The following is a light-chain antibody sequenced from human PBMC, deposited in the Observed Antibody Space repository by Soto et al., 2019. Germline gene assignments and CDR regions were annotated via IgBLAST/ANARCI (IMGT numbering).Light chain of an antibody. CDR3: SSYSNSRTLV. CDR1: SSDVGAYHY. Sequence: QSALTQPASVSGSPGQSITISCTGTSSDVGAYHYVSWYQQHPGKAPKLIFYDVSNRPSGVSNRFSGSKSGITASLTISALQAEDDADYYCSSYSNSRTLVFGGGTKLTVL. V-gene: IGLV2-14*03. J-gene: IGLJ2*01. CDR2: DVS.